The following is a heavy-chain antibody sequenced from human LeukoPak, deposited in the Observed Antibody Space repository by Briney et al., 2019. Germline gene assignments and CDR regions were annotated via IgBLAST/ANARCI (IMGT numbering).Heavy chain of an antibody. J-gene: IGHJ4*02. CDR2: ISSSGSTI. D-gene: IGHD5-18*01. Sequence: QPGGSLRLSCAASGFTFSSYEMNWVRQAPGKGLEWVSYISSSGSTIYYADSVKGRFTISRDNAKKSLYLQMNSLRAEDTAVYFCAREGLYNYGYVYGYWGQGTLVTVSS. V-gene: IGHV3-48*03. CDR3: AREGLYNYGYVYGY. CDR1: GFTFSSYE.